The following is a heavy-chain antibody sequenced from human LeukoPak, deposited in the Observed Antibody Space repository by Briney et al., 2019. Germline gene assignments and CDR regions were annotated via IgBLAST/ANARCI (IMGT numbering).Heavy chain of an antibody. D-gene: IGHD3-16*02. CDR2: INPSGGST. J-gene: IGHJ5*02. V-gene: IGHV1-46*01. CDR3: ARDTGEDMITFGGVIATQGGWFDP. Sequence: ASVKVSCKASGYTFTSYYMHWVRQAPGQGLEWMGIINPSGGSTSYAQKFQGRVTMTRDMSTSTVYMELSSLRSEDTAVYYCARDTGEDMITFGGVIATQGGWFDPWGQGTLVTVSS. CDR1: GYTFTSYY.